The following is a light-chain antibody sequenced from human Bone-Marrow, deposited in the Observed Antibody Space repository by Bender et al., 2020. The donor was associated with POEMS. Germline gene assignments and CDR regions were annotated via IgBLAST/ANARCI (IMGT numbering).Light chain of an antibody. CDR1: SSDVGGYNY. J-gene: IGLJ2*01. Sequence: QSALTQPRSVSGSPGQSVTISCTGTSSDVGGYNYVSWYQQHPGKAPKLMIYDVNERPSGVPDRFSGSKSGNTASLTISGLQSDDEADYYCSSYAGNRRVIFGGGTKLTVL. V-gene: IGLV2-11*01. CDR2: DVN. CDR3: SSYAGNRRVI.